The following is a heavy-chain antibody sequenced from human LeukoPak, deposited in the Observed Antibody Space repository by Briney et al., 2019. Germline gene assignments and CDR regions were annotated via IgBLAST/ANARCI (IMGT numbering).Heavy chain of an antibody. CDR1: GFTFSSHW. CDR3: ARDHRAAGIIFDY. Sequence: SGGSLRLSCVASGFTFSSHWMSWVRQAPGKGLEWVANINQGGSEKYYVDSVKGRFTVSRDNAKNSLHLQMNSLRADDTAVYYCARDHRAAGIIFDYWGQGTLVTVSS. J-gene: IGHJ4*02. D-gene: IGHD2-15*01. V-gene: IGHV3-7*01. CDR2: INQGGSEK.